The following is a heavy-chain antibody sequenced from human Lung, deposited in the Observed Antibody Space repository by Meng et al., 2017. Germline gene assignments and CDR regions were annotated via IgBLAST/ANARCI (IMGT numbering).Heavy chain of an antibody. D-gene: IGHD3-10*01. CDR3: ARGDGSGSLFEN. Sequence: ELQLVESGGGLVKPGGSLRRSCAASGFNLSDYRMNWVRRAAGKGLEWVSSISESGNYRYYADSVKGRFTVTRDNAKNSLYLQMNSLRAEDTAVYYCARGDGSGSLFENWGQGTLVTVSS. CDR2: ISESGNYR. CDR1: GFNLSDYR. V-gene: IGHV3-21*01. J-gene: IGHJ4*02.